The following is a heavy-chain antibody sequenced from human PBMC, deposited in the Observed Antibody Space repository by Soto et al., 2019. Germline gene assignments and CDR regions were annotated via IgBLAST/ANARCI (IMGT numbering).Heavy chain of an antibody. V-gene: IGHV3-48*01. CDR3: ARDLTCVTCDYFWFDP. CDR1: GFTFSSYS. J-gene: IGHJ5*02. Sequence: PGGSLRLSCAASGFTFSSYSMNWVRQAPGKGLEWVSYNSSSSSTIYYADSVKGRFTITRDNAKNSLYLQMNSLRAEDTAVYYCARDLTCVTCDYFWFDPWGQGTLVTVSS. CDR2: NSSSSSTI. D-gene: IGHD3-22*01.